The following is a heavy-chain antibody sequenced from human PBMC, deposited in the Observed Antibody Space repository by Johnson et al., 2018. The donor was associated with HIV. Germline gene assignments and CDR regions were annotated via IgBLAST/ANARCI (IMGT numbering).Heavy chain of an antibody. J-gene: IGHJ3*02. Sequence: QVQLVESGGDLVKAGGSLRLSCAASGSTFSDYYMSWIRQAPGKGLEWVSYISGSGGTIYYADSVKGRFTISRDNAMNSVYLQMNSLRAEDTAVYYCARGTGTDDAFDIWGQGTMVTVSS. CDR1: GSTFSDYY. CDR2: ISGSGGTI. CDR3: ARGTGTDDAFDI. D-gene: IGHD1-1*01. V-gene: IGHV3-11*04.